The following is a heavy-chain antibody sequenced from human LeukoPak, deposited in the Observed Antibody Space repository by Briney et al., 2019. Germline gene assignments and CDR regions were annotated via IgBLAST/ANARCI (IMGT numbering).Heavy chain of an antibody. V-gene: IGHV4-4*02. D-gene: IGHD5-24*01. CDR3: ARIENYIPEDWFDP. J-gene: IGHJ5*02. CDR2: IYHSGST. CDR1: GGSISSSNW. Sequence: SETLSLTCAVSGGSISSSNWWSWVRQPPGKGLEWIGEIYHSGSTNYNPSLKSRVTISVDKSKNQFSLKLSSVTAADTAVYYCARIENYIPEDWFDPWGQGTLVTVSS.